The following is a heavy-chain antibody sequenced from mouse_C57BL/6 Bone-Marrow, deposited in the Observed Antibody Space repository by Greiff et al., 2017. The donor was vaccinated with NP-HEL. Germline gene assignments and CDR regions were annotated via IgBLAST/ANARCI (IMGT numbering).Heavy chain of an antibody. Sequence: EVQLVESGEGLVKPGGSLKLSCAASGFTFSSYAMSWVRQTPEKRLEWVAYISSGGDYIYYADTVKGRFTISRDNARNTLYLQMSSLKSEDTAMYYCTRDQKKNWDKWYFDVWGTGTTVTVSS. CDR1: GFTFSSYA. CDR2: ISSGGDYI. D-gene: IGHD4-1*01. V-gene: IGHV5-9-1*02. CDR3: TRDQKKNWDKWYFDV. J-gene: IGHJ1*03.